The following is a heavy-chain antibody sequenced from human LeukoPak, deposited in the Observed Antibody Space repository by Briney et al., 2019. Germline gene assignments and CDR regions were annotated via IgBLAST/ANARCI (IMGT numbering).Heavy chain of an antibody. V-gene: IGHV4-39*07. CDR1: GGSISSSSYY. Sequence: PSETLSLTCTVSGGSISSSSYYWGWIRQPPGKGLEWIGSIYYSGSTYYNPSLKSRVTISVDTSKNQFSLKLSSVTAADTAVYYCARARQGYSYGLDYWGQGTLVTVSS. CDR3: ARARQGYSYGLDY. CDR2: IYYSGST. J-gene: IGHJ4*02. D-gene: IGHD5-18*01.